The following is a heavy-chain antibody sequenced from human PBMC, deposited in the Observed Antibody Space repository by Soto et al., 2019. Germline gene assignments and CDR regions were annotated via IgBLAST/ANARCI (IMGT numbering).Heavy chain of an antibody. CDR3: AKEVVVESAGRSHYYYYGLDV. Sequence: EVQLLESGGGLVQPGGSLRLSCAASGFTCSIYAMNWVRQAPGKGLEWVSVISGSGGRTYYADSVKGRFTMSRDNSKNTLYLQMNSLRAEDTAVYYCAKEVVVESAGRSHYYYYGLDVWGQGTTVTVSS. D-gene: IGHD2-2*01. CDR2: ISGSGGRT. J-gene: IGHJ6*02. V-gene: IGHV3-23*01. CDR1: GFTCSIYA.